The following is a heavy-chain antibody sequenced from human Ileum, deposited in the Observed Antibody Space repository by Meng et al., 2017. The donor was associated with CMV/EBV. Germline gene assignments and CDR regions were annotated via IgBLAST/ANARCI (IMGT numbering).Heavy chain of an antibody. CDR1: GFTFSTHS. V-gene: IGHV3-30-3*01. CDR3: PKAAWTGTTDYFDY. CDR2: ISYDGNNK. Sequence: QVQVVEAGGAVVQPGRSLRLSCAASGFTFSTHSMYWVRQAPGKGLEWVAFISYDGNNKYYADSVKGRFTTSRDNSKNTLYLEMNSLRTEDTAMYYCPKAAWTGTTDYFDYWGQGTLVTVSS. D-gene: IGHD1-7*01. J-gene: IGHJ4*02.